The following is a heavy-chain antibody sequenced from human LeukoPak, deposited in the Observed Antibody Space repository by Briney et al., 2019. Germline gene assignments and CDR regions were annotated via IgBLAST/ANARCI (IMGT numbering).Heavy chain of an antibody. J-gene: IGHJ4*02. V-gene: IGHV2-5*01. CDR3: AHNLGYCSGGSCSIQEFDY. D-gene: IGHD2-15*01. Sequence: ESGPTLVNPTQTLTLTCTFSGFSLSTSGVGVGWIRQPPGKALEWLALIYWNGDKRYSPSLKSRLTITKDTSKNQVVLTMTNMDPVDTATYYCAHNLGYCSGGSCSIQEFDYWGQGTLVTVSS. CDR2: IYWNGDK. CDR1: GFSLSTSGVG.